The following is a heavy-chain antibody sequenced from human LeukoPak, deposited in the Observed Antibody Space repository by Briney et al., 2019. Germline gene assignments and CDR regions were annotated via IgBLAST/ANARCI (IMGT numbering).Heavy chain of an antibody. CDR3: ASGSISAARTYYYYYMDV. CDR1: GFTLSSYE. Sequence: PGGSLRLSCAASGFTLSSYEMNWVRQAPGKGLEWVSYISSSGSTIYYADSVKGRFTISRDNAKNSLYLQMNGLRAEDTAVYYCASGSISAARTYYYYYMDVWGKGTTVTVSS. J-gene: IGHJ6*03. CDR2: ISSSGSTI. V-gene: IGHV3-48*03. D-gene: IGHD3-10*01.